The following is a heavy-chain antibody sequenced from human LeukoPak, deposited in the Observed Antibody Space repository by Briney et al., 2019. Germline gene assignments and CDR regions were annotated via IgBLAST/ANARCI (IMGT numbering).Heavy chain of an antibody. CDR1: GGSFSSYY. D-gene: IGHD1-26*01. CDR3: ARGRGTVGATHRGNLRYSHFDY. V-gene: IGHV4-34*01. CDR2: INHSGST. J-gene: IGHJ4*02. Sequence: SETLSLTCAVYGGSFSSYYWSWIRQPPGKGLEWIGEINHSGSTNYNPSLKSRVTISVDTSKNQFSLKLSSVTAADTAVYYCARGRGTVGATHRGNLRYSHFDYWGQGTLVTVSS.